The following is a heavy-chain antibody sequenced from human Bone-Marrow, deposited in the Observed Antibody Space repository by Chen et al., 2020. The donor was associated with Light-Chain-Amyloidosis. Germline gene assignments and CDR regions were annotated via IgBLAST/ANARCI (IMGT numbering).Heavy chain of an antibody. D-gene: IGHD5-12*01. CDR2: IYPDDSDA. CDR3: ARRRDGYNFDY. Sequence: IGWVRQMPGKGLEWMWVIYPDDSDARYSPSFEGQVTISADKSITTAYLQWRSLKASDPAMYYCARRRDGYNFDYWCQGTLVTVSS. V-gene: IGHV5-51*01. J-gene: IGHJ4*02.